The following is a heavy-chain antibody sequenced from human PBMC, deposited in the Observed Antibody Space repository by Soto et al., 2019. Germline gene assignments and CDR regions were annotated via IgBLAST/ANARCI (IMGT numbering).Heavy chain of an antibody. V-gene: IGHV1-8*01. CDR1: GYTFTSYD. J-gene: IGHJ6*03. D-gene: IGHD1-1*01. Sequence: ASVKVSCKASGYTFTSYDINWVRQATGQGLEWMGWMNPNSGNTGYAQKFQGRVTMTRNTSISTAYMELSSLRSEDTAVYYCARERPSGRYMDVWGKGTTVTVSS. CDR2: MNPNSGNT. CDR3: ARERPSGRYMDV.